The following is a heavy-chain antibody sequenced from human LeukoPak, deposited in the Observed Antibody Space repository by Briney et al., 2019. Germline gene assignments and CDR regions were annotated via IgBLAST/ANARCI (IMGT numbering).Heavy chain of an antibody. J-gene: IGHJ6*03. Sequence: EGSLRLSCAASGFTFSSYGMSWVRQAPGKGLEWVSAISGSGGSTYYADSVKGRFTISRDNSKNTLYLQMNSLRAEDTAVYYCAKGSGTYYYYYMDVWGKGTTVTISS. D-gene: IGHD3-10*01. V-gene: IGHV3-23*01. CDR2: ISGSGGST. CDR3: AKGSGTYYYYYMDV. CDR1: GFTFSSYG.